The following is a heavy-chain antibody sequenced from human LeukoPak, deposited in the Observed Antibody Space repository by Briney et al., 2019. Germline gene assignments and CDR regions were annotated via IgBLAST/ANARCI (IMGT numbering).Heavy chain of an antibody. V-gene: IGHV5-51*01. CDR1: GYSFTSYW. CDR2: IYPGDSDT. CDR3: ARVVTVRSNAFDI. J-gene: IGHJ3*02. Sequence: PGESLKISCKGSGYSFTSYWIGWVRQMPGKGLEWMGIIYPGDSDTRYSPSFQGQVTISADKSNSTAYLQWSSLKASDTAMYYCARVVTVRSNAFDIWGQGTMVTVSS. D-gene: IGHD4-23*01.